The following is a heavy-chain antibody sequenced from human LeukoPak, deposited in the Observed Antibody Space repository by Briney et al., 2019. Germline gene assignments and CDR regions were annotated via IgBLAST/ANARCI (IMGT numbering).Heavy chain of an antibody. CDR2: IYPGDSDT. CDR1: GYSFTSYW. V-gene: IGHV5-51*01. D-gene: IGHD3-9*01. CDR3: ARVQLRYFDWSATDAFDI. Sequence: GESLKISCKGSGYSFTSYWIGWVRQMPGKGLEWMGIIYPGDSDTRFSPSFQGQVTISADKSISTAYLQWSSLKASDTAMYYCARVQLRYFDWSATDAFDIWGQGTMVIVSS. J-gene: IGHJ3*02.